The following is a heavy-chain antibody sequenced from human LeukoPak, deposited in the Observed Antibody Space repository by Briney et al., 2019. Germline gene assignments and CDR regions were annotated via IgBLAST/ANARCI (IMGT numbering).Heavy chain of an antibody. J-gene: IGHJ4*02. V-gene: IGHV3-23*01. CDR3: ARDGVGATGPFDY. Sequence: GGSLRLSCAASGFTFSSHTMGRVRQAPGKGLDWVSGISGSGVNTYYADSVKGRFTISRDNSKNTLYLQMNSLSAEDTAVYYCARDGVGATGPFDYWGQGTLVTVSS. CDR2: ISGSGVNT. CDR1: GFTFSSHT. D-gene: IGHD1-26*01.